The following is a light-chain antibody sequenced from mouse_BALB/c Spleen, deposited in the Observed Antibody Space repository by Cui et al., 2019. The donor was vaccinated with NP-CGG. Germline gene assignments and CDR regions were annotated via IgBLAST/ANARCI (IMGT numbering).Light chain of an antibody. CDR2: GTD. CDR3: ALWYSNHWV. CDR1: TGAVTTNNY. J-gene: IGLJ1*01. Sequence: PVVLQESALTTSPGETVTLTCRSSTGAVTTNNYANWVQEKPDHLFTGLIGGTDNRAPGVPARFSGSLIGDKAALTIAGAQTEDEAIYFCALWYSNHWVFGGGTKLTVL. V-gene: IGLV1*01.